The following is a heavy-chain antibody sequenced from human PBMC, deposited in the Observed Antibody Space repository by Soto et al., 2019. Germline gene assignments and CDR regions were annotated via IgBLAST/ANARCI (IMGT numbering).Heavy chain of an antibody. J-gene: IGHJ4*02. CDR3: ARVHLSSSYYYGSGSYYNRVPFDY. Sequence: ASVKVSCKASGYTFTSYGISWVRQAPGQGLEWMGWISAYNGNTNYAQKLQGRVTMTTDTSTSTAYMELRSLRSDDTAVYYCARVHLSSSYYYGSGSYYNRVPFDYWGQGTLVTVSS. D-gene: IGHD3-10*01. CDR2: ISAYNGNT. CDR1: GYTFTSYG. V-gene: IGHV1-18*01.